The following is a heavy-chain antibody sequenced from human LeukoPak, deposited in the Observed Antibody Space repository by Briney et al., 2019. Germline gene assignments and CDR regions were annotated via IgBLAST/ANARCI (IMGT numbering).Heavy chain of an antibody. CDR1: GYTFTSYG. D-gene: IGHD6-13*01. CDR3: ARDREGGIAAAGHFDY. J-gene: IGHJ4*02. CDR2: ISAYNGNT. V-gene: IGHV1-18*01. Sequence: ASVKVSCKASGYTFTSYGISWVRQAPGQGLEWMGWISAYNGNTNYAQKLQGRVTMTTDTSTSTAYTELRSLRSDDTAVYYCARDREGGIAAAGHFDYWGQGTLVTVSS.